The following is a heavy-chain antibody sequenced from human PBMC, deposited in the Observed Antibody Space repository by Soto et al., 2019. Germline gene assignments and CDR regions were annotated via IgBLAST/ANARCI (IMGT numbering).Heavy chain of an antibody. J-gene: IGHJ6*02. CDR3: ASNRGRAARGNYYYYGMDV. D-gene: IGHD6-6*01. CDR1: GYTFTSYG. Sequence: ASVKVSCKASGYTFTSYGISWVRQAPGQGLEWMGWISAYNGNTNYAQKLQGRVTMTTDTSTSTAYMELRSLRSDDTAVYYCASNRGRAARGNYYYYGMDVWGQGTTVTVSS. CDR2: ISAYNGNT. V-gene: IGHV1-18*01.